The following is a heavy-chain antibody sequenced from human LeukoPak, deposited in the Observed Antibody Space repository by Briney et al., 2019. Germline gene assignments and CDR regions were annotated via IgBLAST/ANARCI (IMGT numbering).Heavy chain of an antibody. Sequence: GGSLRLSCAASGFTFSSYWMSWVRQAPGKGLEWVSVISGRDDTTYYAASVKGRFTISRDNSKNTLYLQMNSLRAEDTAVYYCAKEGCTSTSCYSNSWGQGTLVTVSS. D-gene: IGHD2-2*02. V-gene: IGHV3-23*01. J-gene: IGHJ4*02. CDR1: GFTFSSYW. CDR3: AKEGCTSTSCYSNS. CDR2: ISGRDDTT.